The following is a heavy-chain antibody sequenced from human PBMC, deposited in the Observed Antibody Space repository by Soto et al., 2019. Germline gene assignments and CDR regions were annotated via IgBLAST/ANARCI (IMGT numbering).Heavy chain of an antibody. V-gene: IGHV4-61*01. J-gene: IGHJ5*02. Sequence: SETLSLTCTVSGGSVSSGSYYWSWIRQPPGKGLEWIGYIYYSGSTNYNPSLKSRVTISVDTSKNQFSLKLSSVTAADTAVYYCARGYIVLVPAAANWFDPWGQGTLVTVSS. D-gene: IGHD2-2*01. CDR3: ARGYIVLVPAAANWFDP. CDR1: GGSVSSGSYY. CDR2: IYYSGST.